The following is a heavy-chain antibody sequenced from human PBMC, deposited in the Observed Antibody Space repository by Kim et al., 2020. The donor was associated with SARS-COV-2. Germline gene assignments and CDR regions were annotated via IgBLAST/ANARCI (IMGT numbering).Heavy chain of an antibody. V-gene: IGHV4-39*01. J-gene: IGHJ3*02. CDR3: AETRDGYNSVAFDI. D-gene: IGHD1-1*01. CDR2: IYYSGST. CDR1: GGSISSSSYY. Sequence: SETLSLTCTVSGGSISSSSYYWGWIRQPPGKGLEWIGSIYYSGSTYYNPSLKSRVTISVDTSKNQFSLKLSSVTAADTAVYYCAETRDGYNSVAFDIWGQGTMVTVSS.